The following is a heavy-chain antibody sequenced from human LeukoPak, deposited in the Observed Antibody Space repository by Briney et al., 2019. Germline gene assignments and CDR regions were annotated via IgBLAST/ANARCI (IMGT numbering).Heavy chain of an antibody. V-gene: IGHV3-21*01. Sequence: KPGGSLRLSCAASGFTFSSYSMNWVRQAPGKGLGWVSSISSSSSYIYYADSVKGRFTISRDNAKNSLYLQMNSLRAEDTAVYYCARDVRYNWNYGPWFDPWGQGTLVTVSS. CDR2: ISSSSSYI. D-gene: IGHD1-7*01. CDR3: ARDVRYNWNYGPWFDP. CDR1: GFTFSSYS. J-gene: IGHJ5*02.